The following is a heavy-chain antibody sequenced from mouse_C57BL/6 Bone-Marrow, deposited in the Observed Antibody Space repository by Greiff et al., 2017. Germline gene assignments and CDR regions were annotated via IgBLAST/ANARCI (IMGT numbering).Heavy chain of an antibody. CDR1: GYTFTSYG. J-gene: IGHJ4*01. Sequence: QVPLQQSGAELARPGASAKLSCKASGYTFTSYGISWVKQRTGQGLEWIGEIYPRSGNTYYNEKFKGQATLTADKSSSTAYMELRSLQSEDSAVYVCARSSYYGRSRDYAMDYWGQGTSVTVSS. CDR3: ARSSYYGRSRDYAMDY. CDR2: IYPRSGNT. D-gene: IGHD1-1*01. V-gene: IGHV1-81*01.